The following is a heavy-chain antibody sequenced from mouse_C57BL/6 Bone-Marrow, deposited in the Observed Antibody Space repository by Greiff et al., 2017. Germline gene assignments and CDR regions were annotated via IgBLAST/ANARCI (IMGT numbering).Heavy chain of an antibody. D-gene: IGHD1-1*01. V-gene: IGHV1-76*01. CDR3: ARDYGSN. Sequence: VQLQQSGAELVRPGASVKLSCKASGYTFTDYSINWVKQRPGQGLEWIARIYPGSGNTYYNEKFKGKATLTAEKSSSTAYMQLSSLTSEDSAVXFCARDYGSNWGQGTTLTVSS. J-gene: IGHJ2*01. CDR2: IYPGSGNT. CDR1: GYTFTDYS.